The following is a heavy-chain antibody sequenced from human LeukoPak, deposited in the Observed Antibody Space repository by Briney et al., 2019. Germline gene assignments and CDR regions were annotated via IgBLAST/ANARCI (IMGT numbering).Heavy chain of an antibody. J-gene: IGHJ5*02. Sequence: ASVKVSCKVSGYTLTELSMHWVRQAPGKGLEWMGGFDPEDGETIYAQKFQGRVTMTEDTSTDTAYTELSSLRSEDTAVYYCATVRCSSTSCYMFPKYNWFDPWGQGTLVTVSS. V-gene: IGHV1-24*01. D-gene: IGHD2-2*02. CDR2: FDPEDGET. CDR3: ATVRCSSTSCYMFPKYNWFDP. CDR1: GYTLTELS.